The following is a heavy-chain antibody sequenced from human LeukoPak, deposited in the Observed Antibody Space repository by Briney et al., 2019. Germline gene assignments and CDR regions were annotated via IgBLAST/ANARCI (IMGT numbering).Heavy chain of an antibody. D-gene: IGHD3-10*01. CDR3: AREYLVRGVNYYYMDV. V-gene: IGHV1-2*02. CDR1: GYTFTGYY. CDR2: INPNSGGT. Sequence: ASVKVSCKASGYTFTGYYMHWVRQAPGQGLEWMGWINPNSGGTNYAQKFQGRVTMTRDTSISTAYMELSRLRSDDTAVYYCAREYLVRGVNYYYMDVWGKGTTVTVSS. J-gene: IGHJ6*03.